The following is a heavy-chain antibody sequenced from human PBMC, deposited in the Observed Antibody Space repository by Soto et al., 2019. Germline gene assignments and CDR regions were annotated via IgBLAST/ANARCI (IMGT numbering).Heavy chain of an antibody. CDR3: ARDPSCSGGSCYYYYYMDV. Sequence: ASVKVSCKASGYTFTSYAMHWVRQAPGQRLEWMGWINAGKGNTKYSQKFQGRVTITRDTSASTAYMELSSLRSEDTAVYYCARDPSCSGGSCYYYYYMDVWGKGTTVTVSS. CDR1: GYTFTSYA. CDR2: INAGKGNT. J-gene: IGHJ6*03. V-gene: IGHV1-3*01. D-gene: IGHD2-15*01.